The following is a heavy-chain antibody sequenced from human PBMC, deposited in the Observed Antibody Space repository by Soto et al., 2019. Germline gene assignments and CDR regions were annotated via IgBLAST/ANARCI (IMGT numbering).Heavy chain of an antibody. V-gene: IGHV4-31*03. CDR2: IYYSGST. CDR1: GGSISSGGYY. D-gene: IGHD1-26*01. Sequence: QVQLQESGPGLVKPSQTLSLTCTVSGGSISSGGYYWSWIRQHPGKCLEWIGYIYYSGSTYYNPTLKSRVTISVDTSKNQFSLKLSSVTAAATAVYYCAGIYSGSPGVTLRYWGQGTLGTVSS. CDR3: AGIYSGSPGVTLRY. J-gene: IGHJ4*02.